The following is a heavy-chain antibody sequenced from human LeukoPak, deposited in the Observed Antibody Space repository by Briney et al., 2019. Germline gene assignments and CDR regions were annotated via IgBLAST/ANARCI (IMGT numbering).Heavy chain of an antibody. CDR1: GFTVSSNY. Sequence: GGSLRLSCAASGFTVSSNYMSWVRQAPGKGLEWVSVIYSGGSTYYADSVKGRFTISRDNSKNTLYPQMNSLRAEDTAVYYCSLGLRGYSYGPDDPYYYYYGMDVWGKGTTVTVSS. V-gene: IGHV3-53*01. CDR2: IYSGGST. D-gene: IGHD5-18*01. J-gene: IGHJ6*04. CDR3: SLGLRGYSYGPDDPYYYYYGMDV.